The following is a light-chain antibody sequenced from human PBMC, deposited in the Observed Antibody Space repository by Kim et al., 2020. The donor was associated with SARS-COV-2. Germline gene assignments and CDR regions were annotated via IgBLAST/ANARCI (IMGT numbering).Light chain of an antibody. CDR1: NIGSKS. CDR2: YDS. CDR3: QVWDSSSDHWV. V-gene: IGLV3-21*04. Sequence: PGKPARITCGGNNIGSKSVHWYQQKPGQAPVLVIYYDSDRPSGIPERFSGSNSGNTATLTISRVEAGDEADYYCQVWDSSSDHWVFGGGTQLTVL. J-gene: IGLJ3*02.